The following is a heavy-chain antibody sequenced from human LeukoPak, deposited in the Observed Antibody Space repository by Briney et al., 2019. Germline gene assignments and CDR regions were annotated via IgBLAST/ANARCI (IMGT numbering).Heavy chain of an antibody. CDR1: GGYISRDSYY. Sequence: SETLSLTCFVSGGYISRDSYYWAWIRQPPGKGLEWIASIYYSGSTYYNPSLKSRVTISVDTAKNQFSLKVSSVTAADTAVYYCARTPIYYFDNSGYYNWGQGTLVTVSS. CDR3: ARTPIYYFDNSGYYN. J-gene: IGHJ4*02. V-gene: IGHV4-39*07. CDR2: IYYSGST. D-gene: IGHD3-22*01.